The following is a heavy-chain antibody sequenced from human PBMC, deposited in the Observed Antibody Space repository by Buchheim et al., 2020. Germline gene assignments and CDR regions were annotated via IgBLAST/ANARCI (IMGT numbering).Heavy chain of an antibody. CDR3: ARGGYSTDGSSDY. D-gene: IGHD5-24*01. V-gene: IGHV3-74*01. J-gene: IGHJ4*02. Sequence: EVHLVEPGGGLVQPGGSLRLSCAASGFTVSGYWMHWVRHVPGQGLVWVSRINSDGGTNYADSVKGRFTISRDNAKNMVYLQMNSLRAEDTAIYYCARGGYSTDGSSDYWGQGTL. CDR1: GFTVSGYW. CDR2: INSDGGT.